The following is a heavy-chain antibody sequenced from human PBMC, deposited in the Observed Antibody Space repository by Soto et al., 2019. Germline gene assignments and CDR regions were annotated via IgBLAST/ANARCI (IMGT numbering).Heavy chain of an antibody. CDR2: VSYTGSS. CDR3: ARYYCSSDTCYYFDY. J-gene: IGHJ4*02. Sequence: ASETLSLTCTVSGASISSYYWSWIRQTPGKELEWIGYVSYTGSSNHNPSLKSRASFSVDTSKNQFSLKLSSVTAADTAVYYCARYYCSSDTCYYFDYWGQGTLVTVSS. V-gene: IGHV4-59*01. CDR1: GASISSYY. D-gene: IGHD2-2*01.